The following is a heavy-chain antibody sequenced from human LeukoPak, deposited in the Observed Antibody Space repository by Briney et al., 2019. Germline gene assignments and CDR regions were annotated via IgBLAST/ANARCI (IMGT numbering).Heavy chain of an antibody. J-gene: IGHJ4*02. CDR3: ARGPRYVWGNYRQYYFDY. D-gene: IGHD3-16*02. CDR2: INHSGST. Sequence: PSETLSLTCAVYGGSFSGYYWSWIRQPPGKGLEWIGEINHSGSTNYNPSLKSRVTISVDTSKNQFSLKLSSVTAADTAVYYCARGPRYVWGNYRQYYFDYWGQGTLVTVSS. V-gene: IGHV4-34*01. CDR1: GGSFSGYY.